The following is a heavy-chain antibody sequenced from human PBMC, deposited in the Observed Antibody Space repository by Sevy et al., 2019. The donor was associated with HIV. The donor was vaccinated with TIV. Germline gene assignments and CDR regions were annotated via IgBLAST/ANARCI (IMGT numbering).Heavy chain of an antibody. CDR1: GGSMNSDL. J-gene: IGHJ3*02. CDR3: ARRNDFDI. CDR2: VYSTGGT. V-gene: IGHV4-59*08. Sequence: SETLSLTCTVSGGSMNSDLWNWIRQPPGKGLEWIGYVYSTGGTNYNPSLKNRVTISVDRTKNQFSLKLTSVTAADTAVYYCARRNDFDIWGQGTMVTVSS.